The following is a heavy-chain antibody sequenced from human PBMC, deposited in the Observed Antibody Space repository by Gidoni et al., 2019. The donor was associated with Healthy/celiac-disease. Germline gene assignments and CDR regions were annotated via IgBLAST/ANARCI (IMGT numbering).Heavy chain of an antibody. CDR1: GITLSSYG. CDR3: ARVRLPAEWLVLPDH. Sequence: QVQLVESGGGVVKPGRSLRLSCAASGITLSSYGMHWVRQAPGKGLEWVAVIWYNRSNKYYADSVKGRFTISRDNSKNTLYLQMNSLRAEGTAVYYCARVRLPAEWLVLPDHWGQGTLVTVSS. J-gene: IGHJ4*02. D-gene: IGHD6-19*01. V-gene: IGHV3-33*01. CDR2: IWYNRSNK.